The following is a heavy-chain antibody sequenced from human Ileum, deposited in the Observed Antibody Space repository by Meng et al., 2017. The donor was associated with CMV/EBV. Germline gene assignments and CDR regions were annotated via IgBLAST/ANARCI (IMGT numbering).Heavy chain of an antibody. J-gene: IGHJ4*02. CDR3: ARESSVDFRDSYYYSFDF. CDR1: FRNYW. CDR2: INGDGSTA. Sequence: FRNYWMHWVRQAPGKGPVWVSHINGDGSTANYADSVKGRFTISRDNAKNTLYLQMDSLRAEDTAVYYCARESSVDFRDSYYYSFDFWGQGTLVT. D-gene: IGHD3-10*01. V-gene: IGHV3-74*01.